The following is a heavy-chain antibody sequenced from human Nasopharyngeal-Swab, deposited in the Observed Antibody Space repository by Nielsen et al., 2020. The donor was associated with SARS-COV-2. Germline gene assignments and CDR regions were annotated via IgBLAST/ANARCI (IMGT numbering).Heavy chain of an antibody. CDR1: GFTFSSYW. V-gene: IGHV3-7*01. J-gene: IGHJ6*02. Sequence: GASLKISCAASGFTFSSYWMSWVRQAPGKGLEWVANIKQDGSEKYYVDSVEGRFTISRDNAKNSLYLQMNSLRAEDTAVYYCARDSDIPYSGYGMDVWGQGTTVTVSS. CDR2: IKQDGSEK. CDR3: ARDSDIPYSGYGMDV. D-gene: IGHD6-13*01.